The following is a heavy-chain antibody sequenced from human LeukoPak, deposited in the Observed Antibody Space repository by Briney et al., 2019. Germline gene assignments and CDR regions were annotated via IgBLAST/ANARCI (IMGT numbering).Heavy chain of an antibody. CDR1: GFTFSSYA. D-gene: IGHD2-2*01. CDR2: ISYDGSNK. Sequence: GGSLRLSCAASGFTFSSYAMHWVRQAPGKGLEWVAVISYDGSNKYYADSVKGRFTISRDNSKNTLYLQMNSLRAEDTAVYYCAKEVQLLTDYWGQGTLVTVSS. J-gene: IGHJ4*02. CDR3: AKEVQLLTDY. V-gene: IGHV3-30-3*01.